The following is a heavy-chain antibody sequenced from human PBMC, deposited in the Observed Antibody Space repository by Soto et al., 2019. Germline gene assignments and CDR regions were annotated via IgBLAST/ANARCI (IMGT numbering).Heavy chain of an antibody. V-gene: IGHV4-39*01. CDR2: IYYSGST. CDR1: GGSISSSSYY. Sequence: SETLSLTCTVSGGSISSSSYYWGWIRQPPGKGLEWIGSIYYSGSTYYNPSLKSRVTISVDTSKNQFSLKLSSVTAADTAVYYCARRVHYYDMDVWGKGTTVTGS. CDR3: ARRVHYYDMDV. J-gene: IGHJ6*03.